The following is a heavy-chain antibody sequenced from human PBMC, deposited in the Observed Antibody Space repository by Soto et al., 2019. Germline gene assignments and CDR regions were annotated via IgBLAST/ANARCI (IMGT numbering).Heavy chain of an antibody. CDR1: GFTADDYA. CDR3: AKDMKWGGMTSIHYFDS. D-gene: IGHD2-21*02. J-gene: IGHJ4*02. Sequence: GGSLRLSCVASGFTADDYAMHWVRQAPGKGLEWVSGISSNSDTIDYADSVKGRFTISRDNAKNSLFLQMNSLRPEDTALYYCAKDMKWGGMTSIHYFDSWGQGTLVTVSS. CDR2: ISSNSDTI. V-gene: IGHV3-9*02.